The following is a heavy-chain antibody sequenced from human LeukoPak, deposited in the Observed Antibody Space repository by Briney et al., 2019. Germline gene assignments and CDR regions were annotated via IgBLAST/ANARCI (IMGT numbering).Heavy chain of an antibody. CDR1: GYSFTSYW. D-gene: IGHD2-2*01. V-gene: IGHV5-51*01. CDR3: ARPAYLGYCSSTSCHDAFDI. Sequence: KRGESLKISCKGSGYSFTSYWIGWVRQMPGKGLEWMGIIYPGDSDTRYSPSFQGQVTISADKSISTAYLQCSSLKASDTAMYYCARPAYLGYCSSTSCHDAFDIWGQGTMVTVSS. J-gene: IGHJ3*02. CDR2: IYPGDSDT.